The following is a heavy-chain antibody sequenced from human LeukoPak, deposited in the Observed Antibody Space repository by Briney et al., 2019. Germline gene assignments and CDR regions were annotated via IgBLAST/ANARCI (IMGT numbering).Heavy chain of an antibody. CDR2: ISYDGSNK. CDR3: ARTTYYYDSSGSYIDY. D-gene: IGHD3-22*01. Sequence: GSLRLSCAASGFTFSSYGMHWVRQAPGKGLEWVAVISYDGSNKYYADSVKGRFTISRDNSKNTLYLQMNSLRAEDTAVYYCARTTYYYDSSGSYIDYWGQGTLVTVSS. CDR1: GFTFSSYG. V-gene: IGHV3-30*03. J-gene: IGHJ4*02.